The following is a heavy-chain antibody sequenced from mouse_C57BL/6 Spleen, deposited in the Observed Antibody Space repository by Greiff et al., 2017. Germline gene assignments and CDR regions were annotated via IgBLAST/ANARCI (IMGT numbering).Heavy chain of an antibody. CDR1: GYTFTSYW. J-gene: IGHJ2*01. CDR2: IDPSDSYT. V-gene: IGHV1-69*01. Sequence: VQLQQPGAELVMPGASVKLSCKASGYTFTSYWMHWVKQRPGQGLEWIGEIDPSDSYTNYNQKFKGKSTLTVDKSSSTAYMQLSSLTSEDSAVYYCARGRYDYDYDYWGQGTTLTVSS. CDR3: ARGRYDYDYDY. D-gene: IGHD2-4*01.